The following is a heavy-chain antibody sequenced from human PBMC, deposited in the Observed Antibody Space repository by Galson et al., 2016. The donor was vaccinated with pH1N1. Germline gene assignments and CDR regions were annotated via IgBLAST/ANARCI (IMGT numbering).Heavy chain of an antibody. D-gene: IGHD1-7*01. CDR1: GNSLPGNDN. V-gene: IGHV4-38-2*01. CDR3: VRHLAEMIGNCFDY. Sequence: LSLTCAVSGNSLPGNDNWGWIRQAPGKGLEWIGTISPSGSTSYNPSLKTRVTISIDTPKRQFSLKLTPVTAADTAVYYCVRHLAEMIGNCFDYWGQGTLVAV. CDR2: ISPSGST. J-gene: IGHJ4*02.